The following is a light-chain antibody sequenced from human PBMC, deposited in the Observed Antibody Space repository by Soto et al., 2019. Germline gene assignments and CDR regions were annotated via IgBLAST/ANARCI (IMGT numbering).Light chain of an antibody. CDR1: QSISSY. J-gene: IGKJ3*01. CDR2: GAS. V-gene: IGKV3-11*01. CDR3: QEYYSTPFT. Sequence: EIVLTQSPATLSLSPGERATPSCRASQSISSYLAWYQQKPGQAPRLLIYGASSRATGIPDRFSGSGSGTDFTLTISSLQAEDVAVYYCQEYYSTPFTFGPGTNVDIK.